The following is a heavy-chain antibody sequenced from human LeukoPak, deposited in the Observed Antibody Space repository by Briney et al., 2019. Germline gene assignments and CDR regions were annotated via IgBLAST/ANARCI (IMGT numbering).Heavy chain of an antibody. V-gene: IGHV3-23*01. CDR1: GFTFSSFA. CDR3: AKRSRTVTTIDS. J-gene: IGHJ4*02. D-gene: IGHD4-11*01. Sequence: GGSVRLSCAASGFTFSSFAMSWVRQAPEKGLEWVSAVSVSGDISYYADSVKGRFTISRDNSKNTLYLQMNSLRAEDTALYYCAKRSRTVTTIDSWGRGTLVTVSS. CDR2: VSVSGDIS.